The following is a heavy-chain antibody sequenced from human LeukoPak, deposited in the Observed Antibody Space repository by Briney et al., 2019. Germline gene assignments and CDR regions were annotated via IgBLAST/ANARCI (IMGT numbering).Heavy chain of an antibody. V-gene: IGHV1-18*01. CDR3: ARVREYYDILTGYYYYYYMDV. J-gene: IGHJ6*03. Sequence: ASVKVSCKASSYTFTNYAFTWVRQAPGQGLEWMGWISAYNGNTNYAQKLQGRVTMTTDTSTSTAYMELRSLRSDDTAVYYCARVREYYDILTGYYYYYYMDVWGKGTTVTVSS. CDR1: SYTFTNYA. CDR2: ISAYNGNT. D-gene: IGHD3-9*01.